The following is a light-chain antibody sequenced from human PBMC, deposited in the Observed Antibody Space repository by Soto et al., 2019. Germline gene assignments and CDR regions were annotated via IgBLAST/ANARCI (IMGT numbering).Light chain of an antibody. CDR2: AAS. V-gene: IGKV1-17*01. Sequence: QMTQSPSSPSASLGDRVTLTCRASQGIRNDLGWYQQKPGKAPKRLIYAASSLQSGVPSRFSGSGSGTEFTLTISSLQPGDFATYYCQHYNSYSSFGQGTKVDIK. CDR1: QGIRND. J-gene: IGKJ1*01. CDR3: QHYNSYSS.